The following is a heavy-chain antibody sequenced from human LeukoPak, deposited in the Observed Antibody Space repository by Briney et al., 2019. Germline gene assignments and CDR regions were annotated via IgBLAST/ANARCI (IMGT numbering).Heavy chain of an antibody. V-gene: IGHV3-21*01. Sequence: GGSLRLSCAASGFTVSSNEMSWVRQAPGKGLEWVSSISSSSSYIYYADSVKGRFTISRDNAKNSLYLQMNSLRAEDTAVYYCARDLGIAVAGFDYWGQGTLVTVSS. CDR3: ARDLGIAVAGFDY. J-gene: IGHJ4*02. D-gene: IGHD6-19*01. CDR1: GFTVSSNE. CDR2: ISSSSSYI.